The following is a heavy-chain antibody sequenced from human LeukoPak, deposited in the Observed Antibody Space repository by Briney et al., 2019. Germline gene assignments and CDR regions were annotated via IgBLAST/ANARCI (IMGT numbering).Heavy chain of an antibody. V-gene: IGHV4-59*01. CDR1: GGSISSYY. CDR2: IYYSGST. CDR3: ARGGTYDSSGYSFDY. Sequence: SETLSLTCTVAGGSISSYYWSWIRQPPGKGLEWIGYIYYSGSTSYNPSLKSRVTISVDTSKSQFSLKLSSVTAADTAVYYCARGGTYDSSGYSFDYWGQGTLVTVSS. J-gene: IGHJ4*02. D-gene: IGHD3-22*01.